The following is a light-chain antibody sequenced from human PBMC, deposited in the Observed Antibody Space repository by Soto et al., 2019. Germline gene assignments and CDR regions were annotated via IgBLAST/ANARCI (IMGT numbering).Light chain of an antibody. CDR2: GAS. CDR3: QQYGNWPPWT. V-gene: IGKV3-20*01. J-gene: IGKJ1*01. Sequence: EIVLTQSPGTLSLSPGERATLSCRASQTINSNYLVWFQQKPGQAPRLLIYGASSRATGIPDRFSGSGSGTDFTLTISSLEPEDFAVYYCQQYGNWPPWTFGPGTKVDIK. CDR1: QTINSNY.